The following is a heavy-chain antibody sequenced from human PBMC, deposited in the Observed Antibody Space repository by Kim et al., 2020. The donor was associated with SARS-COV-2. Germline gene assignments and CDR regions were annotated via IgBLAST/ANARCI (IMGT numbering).Heavy chain of an antibody. CDR2: ISGSGGST. CDR3: AIRNVLGQWGGLAFDI. V-gene: IGHV3-23*01. CDR1: GFTFSSYA. Sequence: GGSLRLSCAASGFTFSSYAMSWVRQAPGKGLEWVSAISGSGGSTYYADSVKGRFTISRDNSKNTLYLQMNSLRAEDTAVYYCAIRNVLGQWGGLAFDIWGQGTMVTVSS. D-gene: IGHD1-26*01. J-gene: IGHJ3*02.